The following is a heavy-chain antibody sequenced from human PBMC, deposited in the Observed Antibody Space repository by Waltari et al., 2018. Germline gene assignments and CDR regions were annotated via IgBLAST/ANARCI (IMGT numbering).Heavy chain of an antibody. CDR1: GVTFSNYA. CDR3: ATPFYNWDDPLHS. Sequence: EVQVLESGGDLVKPGGSLRLSCAASGVTFSNYAINWVRLAPGTGVQWVSAFTVGNDTYYADSVKGRFTISRDTSKDTVYLQMNGLRADDTAVYYCATPFYNWDDPLHSWGPGTLVTVSS. CDR2: FTVGNDT. D-gene: IGHD1-20*01. J-gene: IGHJ4*02. V-gene: IGHV3-23*01.